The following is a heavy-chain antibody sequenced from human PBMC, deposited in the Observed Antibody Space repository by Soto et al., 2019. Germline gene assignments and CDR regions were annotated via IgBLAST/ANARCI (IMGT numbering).Heavy chain of an antibody. D-gene: IGHD3-10*01. J-gene: IGHJ4*02. CDR1: GGSISSYY. Sequence: QVQLQESGPGLVKPSETLSPTCTVSGGSISSYYWSWIRQPPGKGLEWIGYIYYSGSTNYNPSLKSRVTISVDTSKNQFSLKLSSVTAADTAVYYCARDPGGYFDYWGQGTLVTVSS. V-gene: IGHV4-59*01. CDR2: IYYSGST. CDR3: ARDPGGYFDY.